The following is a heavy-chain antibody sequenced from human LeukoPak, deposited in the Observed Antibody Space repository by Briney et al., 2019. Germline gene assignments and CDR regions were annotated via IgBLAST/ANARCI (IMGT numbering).Heavy chain of an antibody. D-gene: IGHD3-10*01. CDR1: GGSISSYY. V-gene: IGHV4-59*01. Sequence: SETLSLTCTVSGGSISSYYWSWIRQPPGKGLEWIGYIYYSGSTNYNPSLKSRVTISVDTSKNQFSLKLSSVTAADTAVYYCAGVAEFLDYGSGSHYWYFDLWGRGTLVTVSS. J-gene: IGHJ2*01. CDR2: IYYSGST. CDR3: AGVAEFLDYGSGSHYWYFDL.